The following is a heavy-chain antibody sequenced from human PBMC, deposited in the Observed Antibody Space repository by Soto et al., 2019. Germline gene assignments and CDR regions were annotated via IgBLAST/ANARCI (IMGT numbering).Heavy chain of an antibody. Sequence: EVQLLEPGGGLVQPGGSLRLSCAASGFTFSSGAMNWVRQAPGKGLEWVSTISGNGGSTYYADSVKGRFTISRDNSKNTLYLQMNSLRAEDTAVYYCAKEDSSGWYDDYWGQGTLVTVSS. V-gene: IGHV3-23*01. CDR3: AKEDSSGWYDDY. J-gene: IGHJ4*02. CDR2: ISGNGGST. D-gene: IGHD6-19*01. CDR1: GFTFSSGA.